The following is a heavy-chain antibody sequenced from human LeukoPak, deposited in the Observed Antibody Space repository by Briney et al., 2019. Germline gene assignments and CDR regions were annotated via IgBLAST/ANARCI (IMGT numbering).Heavy chain of an antibody. D-gene: IGHD6-19*01. V-gene: IGHV3-23*01. J-gene: IGHJ4*02. CDR2: NSGSADNT. Sequence: PGGFLRLSCGSCGFTFSSYAMSGVRQARRKGLELVLANSGSADNTYYAGSVKGRFTISRENSKNTLYLKMNSLRAEDTAVYYCAKGTGYSSGWAFDYWGQGTLVTVSS. CDR3: AKGTGYSSGWAFDY. CDR1: GFTFSSYA.